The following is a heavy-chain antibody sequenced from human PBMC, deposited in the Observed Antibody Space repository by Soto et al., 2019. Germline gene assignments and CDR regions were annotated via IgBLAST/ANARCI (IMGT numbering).Heavy chain of an antibody. CDR3: AIDAPPEDY. CDR2: ISAYNGNT. V-gene: IGHV1-18*01. J-gene: IGHJ4*02. CDR1: GYTFTSYG. Sequence: QVQLVQSGAEVKKPGASVKVSCKASGYTFTSYGISWVRQAPGQGIEWMGWISAYNGNTNYAQKLQCRVTMTTDTSRSTGYREVRSLRSEGRAVYYGAIDAPPEDYWGQGTLVTVSS.